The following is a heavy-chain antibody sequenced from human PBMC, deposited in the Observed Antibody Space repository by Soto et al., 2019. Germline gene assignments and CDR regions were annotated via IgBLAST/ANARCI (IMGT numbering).Heavy chain of an antibody. V-gene: IGHV4-30-2*01. CDR1: RASITIGVYS. D-gene: IGHD3-22*01. Sequence: PSETLSLTCIVSRASITIGVYSWNWIGHPPGKGLEWIGYIYYNGRPYYNPSLKSRVNISVDTSRNQFSMKLGSVPAADTDVSSCASVIHNYDSTGYFDWHFDRWGQGTLVTVSS. CDR3: ASVIHNYDSTGYFDWHFDR. CDR2: IYYNGRP. J-gene: IGHJ4*02.